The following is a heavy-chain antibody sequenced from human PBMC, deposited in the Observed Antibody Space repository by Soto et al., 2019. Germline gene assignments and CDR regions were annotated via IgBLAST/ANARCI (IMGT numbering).Heavy chain of an antibody. Sequence: PGGSLRLSCAASGFTFSSYGMHWVRQAPGKGLEWVAVIWYDGSNKYYADSVKGRFTISRDNSKNTLYLQMNSLRAEDTAVYYCARVYRYFDWPNVDYWGQGTLVTVSS. CDR2: IWYDGSNK. V-gene: IGHV3-33*01. J-gene: IGHJ4*02. CDR1: GFTFSSYG. D-gene: IGHD3-9*01. CDR3: ARVYRYFDWPNVDY.